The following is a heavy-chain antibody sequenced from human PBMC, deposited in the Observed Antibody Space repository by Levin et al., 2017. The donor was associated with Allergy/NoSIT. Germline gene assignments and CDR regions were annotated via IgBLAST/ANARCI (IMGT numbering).Heavy chain of an antibody. CDR1: GFTFSNFY. CDR2: INQDGSER. V-gene: IGHV3-7*03. Sequence: GGSLRLSCAASGFTFSNFYMSWVRQVPGKGLEWVAHINQDGSERQYVDSVKGRFTVSRDNAKNSLYLQMNSLRVEDTAVYYCVGDFGYCSGDSCYAVLGSWGQGTLATVSS. D-gene: IGHD2-15*01. J-gene: IGHJ4*02. CDR3: VGDFGYCSGDSCYAVLGS.